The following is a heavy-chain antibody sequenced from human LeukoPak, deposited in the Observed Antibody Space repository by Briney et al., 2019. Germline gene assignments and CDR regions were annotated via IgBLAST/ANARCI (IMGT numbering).Heavy chain of an antibody. CDR3: ARLAGIGTSYYYYGMDV. CDR1: GGSISSYY. J-gene: IGHJ6*02. D-gene: IGHD1-26*01. Sequence: SETLSLTCTVSGGSISSYYWSWIRQPPGKGLGWIGYIYYSGSTNYNPSLKSRVTISVDTSKNQFSLKLSSVTAADTAVYYCARLAGIGTSYYYYGMDVWGQGTTVTVSS. V-gene: IGHV4-59*08. CDR2: IYYSGST.